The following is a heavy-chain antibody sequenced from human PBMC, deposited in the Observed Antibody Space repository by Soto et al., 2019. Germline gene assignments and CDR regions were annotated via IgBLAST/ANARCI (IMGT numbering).Heavy chain of an antibody. CDR1: GYTFTTYW. D-gene: IGHD5-12*01. CDR3: ARQNYAGYGGYESAFDT. V-gene: IGHV5-51*01. Sequence: GESLKISCQGSGYTFTTYWVGWVRQRPGKGLDWMGNIYPGDSDVKYSPSFQGQVTISVDKSISTAYLQWNSLKASDTAVYYCARQNYAGYGGYESAFDTWGQGTLVTVSS. CDR2: IYPGDSDV. J-gene: IGHJ4*02.